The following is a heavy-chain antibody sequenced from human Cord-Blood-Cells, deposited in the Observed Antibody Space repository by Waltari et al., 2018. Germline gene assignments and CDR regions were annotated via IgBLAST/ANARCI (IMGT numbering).Heavy chain of an antibody. CDR2: ISYDGSNK. D-gene: IGHD2-2*01. CDR1: GFTFSSYA. Sequence: QVQLVESGGGVVQPGRSLRLSCAASGFTFSSYAMHWVRPAPGKGLEWVAVISYDGSNKDYADSVKGRFTISRDNSKNTLYLQMNSLRAEDTAVYYCARSWDQLGTAFDIWGQGTMVTVSS. CDR3: ARSWDQLGTAFDI. J-gene: IGHJ3*02. V-gene: IGHV3-30-3*01.